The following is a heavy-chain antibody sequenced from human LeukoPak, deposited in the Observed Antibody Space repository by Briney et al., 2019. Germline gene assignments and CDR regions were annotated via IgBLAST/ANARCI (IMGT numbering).Heavy chain of an antibody. Sequence: PGGSLRLSCAASGFTFSSYEMNWVRQAPGKGLEWVSYISSSGSTIYYADSVKGRFTISRDNAKNSLYLQMNSLRAEDTAVYYCTRGAGTGWRFDSWGQGTLLTVSS. CDR3: TRGAGTGWRFDS. CDR2: ISSSGSTI. CDR1: GFTFSSYE. J-gene: IGHJ4*02. V-gene: IGHV3-48*03. D-gene: IGHD6-19*01.